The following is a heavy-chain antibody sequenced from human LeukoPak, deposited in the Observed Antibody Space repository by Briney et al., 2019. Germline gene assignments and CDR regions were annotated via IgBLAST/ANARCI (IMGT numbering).Heavy chain of an antibody. J-gene: IGHJ4*02. Sequence: PGGSLRLSCAASEFAFSSYAMHWVRQAPGKGLEWVAVISYDGSNKYYADSVKGRFTISRDNSKNTLYLQMNSLRAEDTAVYYCARDPHSSGWHFDYWGQGTLVTVSS. CDR1: EFAFSSYA. D-gene: IGHD6-19*01. V-gene: IGHV3-30-3*01. CDR2: ISYDGSNK. CDR3: ARDPHSSGWHFDY.